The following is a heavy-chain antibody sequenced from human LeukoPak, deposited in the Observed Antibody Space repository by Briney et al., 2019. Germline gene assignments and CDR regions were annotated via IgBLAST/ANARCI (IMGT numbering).Heavy chain of an antibody. CDR1: GFIFSKYW. J-gene: IGHJ4*02. CDR2: INHSGST. CDR3: ARGFVALDY. V-gene: IGHV4-34*01. Sequence: GSLRLACAASGFIFSKYWMHWIRQPPGKGLEWIGEINHSGSTNYNPSLKSRVTISVDTSKNQFSLKLSSVTAADTAVYYCARGFVALDYWGQGTLVTVSS. D-gene: IGHD5-12*01.